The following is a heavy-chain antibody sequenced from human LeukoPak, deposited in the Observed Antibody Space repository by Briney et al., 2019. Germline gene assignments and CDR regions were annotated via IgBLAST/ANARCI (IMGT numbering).Heavy chain of an antibody. V-gene: IGHV3-21*01. Sequence: PGGSLRLSCAASGFTFRSYSMNWVRQAPGKGLEWVSSISSSSSYIYYADSVKGRFTISRDNAKNSLYLQMNSLRAEDTAVYYCARGIADYFDYWGQGTLVTVSS. CDR3: ARGIADYFDY. D-gene: IGHD6-13*01. CDR2: ISSSSSYI. J-gene: IGHJ4*02. CDR1: GFTFRSYS.